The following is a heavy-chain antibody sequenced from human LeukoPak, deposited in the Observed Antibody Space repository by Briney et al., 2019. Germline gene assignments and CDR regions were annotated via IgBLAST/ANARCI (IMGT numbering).Heavy chain of an antibody. Sequence: GGSLRLSCAASGFTFSSYSMNWVRQAPGKGLEWVANIKQDGSEKYYVDSVKGRFTISRDNAKKSLYLQMNSLRAEDTAVYYCARETEMANLDYWGQGTLVTVSS. V-gene: IGHV3-7*04. CDR1: GFTFSSYS. CDR3: ARETEMANLDY. J-gene: IGHJ4*02. CDR2: IKQDGSEK. D-gene: IGHD5-24*01.